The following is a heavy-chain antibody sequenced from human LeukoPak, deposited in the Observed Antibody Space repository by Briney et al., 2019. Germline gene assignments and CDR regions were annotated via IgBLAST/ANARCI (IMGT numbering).Heavy chain of an antibody. Sequence: ASVKVSCKASGGSFSTYALTWVRQAPGQGLEWMRWINPNSGGTNYAQKFQGRVTMTRDTSISTAYMELSRLRSDDTAVYYCARAYSSGWYDAFDIWGQGTMVTVSS. CDR1: GGSFSTYA. D-gene: IGHD6-19*01. CDR2: INPNSGGT. CDR3: ARAYSSGWYDAFDI. J-gene: IGHJ3*02. V-gene: IGHV1-2*02.